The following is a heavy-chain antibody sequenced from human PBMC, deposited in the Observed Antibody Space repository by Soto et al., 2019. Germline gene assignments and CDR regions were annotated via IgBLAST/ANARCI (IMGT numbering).Heavy chain of an antibody. CDR3: ARVPGYSNYGGYFDY. CDR2: MNPNSGNT. Sequence: GASVKVSCKASGYTFTSYDINWVRQATGQGLEWMGWMNPNSGNTGYAQKFQGRVTMTRNTSTSTVYMELSSLRSEDTAVYYCARVPGYSNYGGYFDYWGQGTLVTVSS. CDR1: GYTFTSYD. D-gene: IGHD4-4*01. J-gene: IGHJ4*02. V-gene: IGHV1-8*01.